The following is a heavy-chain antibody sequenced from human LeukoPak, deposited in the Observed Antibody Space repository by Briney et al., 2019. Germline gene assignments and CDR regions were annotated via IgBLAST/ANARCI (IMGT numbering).Heavy chain of an antibody. D-gene: IGHD3-22*01. J-gene: IGHJ6*03. CDR1: DVSFSGYY. Sequence: SETLSLTCAVYDVSFSGYYWTWIRQFPGRGLEWIGEMNDSGDTNYNPSSKSLVNVSVITTKNQFSLKLTSVTAADTALYYCARRVTVIYYLDLWGKGTTVTVSS. V-gene: IGHV4-34*01. CDR2: MNDSGDT. CDR3: ARRVTVIYYLDL.